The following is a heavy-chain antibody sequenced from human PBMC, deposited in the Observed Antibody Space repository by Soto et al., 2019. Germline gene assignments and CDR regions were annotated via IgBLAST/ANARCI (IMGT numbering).Heavy chain of an antibody. J-gene: IGHJ4*02. V-gene: IGHV1-3*01. CDR1: GYTFTSYA. D-gene: IGHD3-3*01. Sequence: ASVKVSCKASGYTFTSYAMHWVRQAPGQRLEWMGWINAGNGNTKYSQKFQGRVTITRDTSASTAYMELSSLRSEDTAVYYCARDHDLLRSYDFWCGFLRAPYYFDYWGQGPLVTGSS. CDR2: INAGNGNT. CDR3: ARDHDLLRSYDFWCGFLRAPYYFDY.